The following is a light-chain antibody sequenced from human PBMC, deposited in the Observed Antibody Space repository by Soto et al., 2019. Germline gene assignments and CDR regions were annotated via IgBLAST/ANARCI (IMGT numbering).Light chain of an antibody. Sequence: QSVLTQPPSASGSPGQSVTIPCTGTSNDVGAYNFVSWYQQHPGKAPKLVIYEVNQRPSGVPDRFSGSKSGNTASLTVSGLQAEDEADYYCASYAGTITVFGTGTQLTVL. J-gene: IGLJ1*01. CDR2: EVN. CDR1: SNDVGAYNF. V-gene: IGLV2-8*01. CDR3: ASYAGTITV.